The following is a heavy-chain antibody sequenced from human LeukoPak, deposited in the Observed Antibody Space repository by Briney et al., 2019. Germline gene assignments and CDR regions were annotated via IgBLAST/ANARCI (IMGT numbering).Heavy chain of an antibody. Sequence: GGSLRLSCAASGFTFSSYDMHWVRQATGKGLEWVSAIGTAGDTYYPGSVKGRFTISRENAKNSLYLQMNSLRAGDTAVYYCARGAFNGAATSLGYYYYGMDVWGQGTTVTVSS. D-gene: IGHD2-15*01. CDR2: IGTAGDT. CDR1: GFTFSSYD. J-gene: IGHJ6*02. V-gene: IGHV3-13*04. CDR3: ARGAFNGAATSLGYYYYGMDV.